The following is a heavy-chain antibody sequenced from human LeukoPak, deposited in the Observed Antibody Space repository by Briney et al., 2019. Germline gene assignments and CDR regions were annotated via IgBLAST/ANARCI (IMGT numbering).Heavy chain of an antibody. CDR2: IYYSGST. D-gene: IGHD3-22*01. CDR3: ATGGYYYDSSGYPYNWFDP. Sequence: SETLSLTCTVSGGSISSSSYHWGWIRQPPGKGLEGIGSIYYSGSTYYNPSLKSRVTISVDTSKYQFSLKLSSVTAADTAVYYCATGGYYYDSSGYPYNWFDPWGQGTLVTVSS. J-gene: IGHJ5*02. CDR1: GGSISSSSYH. V-gene: IGHV4-39*07.